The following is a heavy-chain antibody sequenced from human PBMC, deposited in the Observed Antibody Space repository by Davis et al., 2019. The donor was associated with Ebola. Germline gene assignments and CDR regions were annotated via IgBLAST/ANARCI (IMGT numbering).Heavy chain of an antibody. D-gene: IGHD1-1*01. J-gene: IGHJ4*02. Sequence: GESLKISCAASGFTFSSYGMHWVRQAPGKGLEWVAVISYDGSNKYYADSVKGRFTISRDNSKNTLYLQMNSLRAEDTAVYYCVAVSTTGTALDYWGQGTLVTVSS. CDR1: GFTFSSYG. CDR3: VAVSTTGTALDY. V-gene: IGHV3-30*03. CDR2: ISYDGSNK.